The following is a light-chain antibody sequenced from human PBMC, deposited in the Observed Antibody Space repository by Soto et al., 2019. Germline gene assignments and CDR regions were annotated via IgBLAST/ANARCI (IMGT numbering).Light chain of an antibody. CDR2: EVI. J-gene: IGLJ3*02. V-gene: IGLV2-8*02. Sequence: QSVLTQPPSASRSPGQSVTISCTGTSSDVGGYNYVSWYQQHPGKAPKLMIYEVIKRPSGVPDRFSGSKSGNTASLTVSGLQAEDEADYYCSSYAGSNNLVFGGGTKLTVL. CDR3: SSYAGSNNLV. CDR1: SSDVGGYNY.